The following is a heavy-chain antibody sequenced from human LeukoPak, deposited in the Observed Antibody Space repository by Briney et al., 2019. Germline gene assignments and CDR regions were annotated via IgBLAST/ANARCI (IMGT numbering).Heavy chain of an antibody. CDR2: ISGSGAST. Sequence: GGSLRLSCAASGFTFSSYAMSWVRQAPGKGLEWVSAISGSGASTYYADSVKGRFTISRDNSKNTLYLQMNSLRAEDTAVYYCAKGLGYSSSWYYFDYWGQGTLVTVSS. V-gene: IGHV3-23*01. CDR1: GFTFSSYA. CDR3: AKGLGYSSSWYYFDY. D-gene: IGHD6-13*01. J-gene: IGHJ4*02.